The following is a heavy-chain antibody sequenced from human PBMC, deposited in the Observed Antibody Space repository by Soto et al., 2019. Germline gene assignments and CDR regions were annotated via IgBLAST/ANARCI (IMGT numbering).Heavy chain of an antibody. J-gene: IGHJ6*02. CDR3: ARVGHITNYGMAV. Sequence: QVQLVQSGAEVKKPGTSVKVSCEASGGTFSSYPINWVRQAPGQGLEWMGGIIPFFGTSNYAQKFQGRVTITADDSTSTAYMELLSLGSEDTAVYYCARVGHITNYGMAVWGQGTTVTVSS. CDR2: IIPFFGTS. V-gene: IGHV1-69*19. CDR1: GGTFSSYP. D-gene: IGHD1-26*01.